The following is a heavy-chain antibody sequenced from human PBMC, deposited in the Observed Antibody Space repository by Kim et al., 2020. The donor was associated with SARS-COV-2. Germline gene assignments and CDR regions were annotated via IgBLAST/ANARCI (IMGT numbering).Heavy chain of an antibody. J-gene: IGHJ4*02. CDR3: AADYLGVLKYFDS. Sequence: YAHSVKGRFTISRDNYKNMLYLQMNSLRTEDTSMYYCAADYLGVLKYFDSWGQGTLVTVSS. V-gene: IGHV3-30*02. D-gene: IGHD2-8*01.